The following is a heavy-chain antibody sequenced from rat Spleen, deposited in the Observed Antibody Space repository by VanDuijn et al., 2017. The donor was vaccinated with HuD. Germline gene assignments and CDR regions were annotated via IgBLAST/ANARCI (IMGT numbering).Heavy chain of an antibody. CDR2: ISYDGSST. CDR1: GFTFSDYY. D-gene: IGHD1-1*01. CDR3: TRENYYSGDY. Sequence: EVQLVESGGGLVQPGRSLKLSCAASGFTFSDYYMAWVRQAPTKGLEWVATISYDGSSTYYRDSVKGRFTISREDGRSTLYLQMNSLRSEDTATYFCTRENYYSGDYWGQGVMVTVSS. J-gene: IGHJ2*01. V-gene: IGHV5-20*01.